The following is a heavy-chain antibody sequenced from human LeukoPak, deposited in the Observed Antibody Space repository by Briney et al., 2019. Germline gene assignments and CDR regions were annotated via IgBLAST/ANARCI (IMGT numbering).Heavy chain of an antibody. Sequence: PSETLSLTCTVSGDSISSYYWSWIRLAPGKGPEWIGNIHNSVNINYNPALKSRVTILIDTSKNQLSLTLSSMTAADTAVYYCARVLRYFDWLSHKYYYYYMDVWGKGTTVTISS. V-gene: IGHV4-59*01. CDR2: IHNSVNI. CDR1: GDSISSYY. J-gene: IGHJ6*03. D-gene: IGHD3-9*01. CDR3: ARVLRYFDWLSHKYYYYYMDV.